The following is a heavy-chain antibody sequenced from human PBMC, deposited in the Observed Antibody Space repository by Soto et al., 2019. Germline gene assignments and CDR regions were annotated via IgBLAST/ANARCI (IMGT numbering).Heavy chain of an antibody. V-gene: IGHV1-2*04. D-gene: IGHD3-16*02. CDR1: GYTFTGYY. J-gene: IGHJ4*02. CDR2: INPNSGGT. Sequence: ASVKVSCKASGYTFTGYYMHWVRQAPGQGLEWMGWINPNSGGTNYAQKFQGWVTMTRDTSISTAYMELSRLRSDDTAVYYCARGPMITFGRVIVRVHYFDYWGQGTLVTVSS. CDR3: ARGPMITFGRVIVRVHYFDY.